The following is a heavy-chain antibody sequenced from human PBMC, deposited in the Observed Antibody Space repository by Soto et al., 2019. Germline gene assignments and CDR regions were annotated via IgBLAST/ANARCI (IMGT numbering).Heavy chain of an antibody. Sequence: PGGSLRLSCAASGFTFSSYGMHWVRQAPGKGLEWVAVILYDGRNTYYADSVEGRFTISRDNSKNTLYLQMNSLRADDTAVYYCAKDSRYYDSSGDYGMDVWGQGTTVTVSS. D-gene: IGHD3-22*01. J-gene: IGHJ6*02. V-gene: IGHV3-30*18. CDR2: ILYDGRNT. CDR3: AKDSRYYDSSGDYGMDV. CDR1: GFTFSSYG.